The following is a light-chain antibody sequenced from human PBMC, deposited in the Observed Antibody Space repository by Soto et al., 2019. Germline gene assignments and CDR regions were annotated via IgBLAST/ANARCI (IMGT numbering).Light chain of an antibody. CDR1: QSVTNS. V-gene: IGKV3-15*01. J-gene: IGKJ1*01. CDR2: AAS. Sequence: EIVLTQSPATLSSFPGDRVTLSCRASQSVTNSLAWYQQKPGQPPRLLIYAASTRATDVPARFSGGGSKTEFTLTISSLQSEDFAVYFCQQYNIWPLWTFGQGTKVDIK. CDR3: QQYNIWPLWT.